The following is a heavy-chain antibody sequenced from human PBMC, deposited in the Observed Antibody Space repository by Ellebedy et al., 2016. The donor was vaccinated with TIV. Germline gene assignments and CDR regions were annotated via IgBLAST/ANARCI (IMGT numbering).Heavy chain of an antibody. Sequence: AASVKVSCKVSGYTLTELSMHWARQAPGKGLEWMGGFDPEDGETIYAQKFQGRVTMTEDTSTDTAYMELNSLRAEDTAVYYCARVRRGGSYYGLGQAFDYWGQGTLVTVSS. CDR2: FDPEDGET. V-gene: IGHV1-24*01. J-gene: IGHJ4*02. CDR3: ARVRRGGSYYGLGQAFDY. CDR1: GYTLTELS. D-gene: IGHD1-26*01.